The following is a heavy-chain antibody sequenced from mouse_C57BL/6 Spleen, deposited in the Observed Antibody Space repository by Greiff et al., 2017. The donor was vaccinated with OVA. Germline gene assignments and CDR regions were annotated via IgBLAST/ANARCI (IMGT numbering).Heavy chain of an antibody. Sequence: EVQLVESGGGLVKPGGSLKLSCAASGFTFSSYAMSWVRQTPEKRLEWVATISDGGSYTYYPDNVKGRFTISRDNAKNNLYLQMSHLKSEDTAMYYCASSTMVTLDYWGQGTTLTVSS. J-gene: IGHJ2*01. CDR1: GFTFSSYA. CDR2: ISDGGSYT. V-gene: IGHV5-4*01. D-gene: IGHD2-1*01. CDR3: ASSTMVTLDY.